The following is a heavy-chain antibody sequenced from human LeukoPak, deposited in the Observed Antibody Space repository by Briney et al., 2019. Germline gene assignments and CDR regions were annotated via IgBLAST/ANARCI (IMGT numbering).Heavy chain of an antibody. V-gene: IGHV4-59*11. CDR1: GGPFSSHY. CDR3: ATIKRGYPFGYFDF. J-gene: IGHJ4*02. CDR2: MSDSVTS. Sequence: SETLSLTCTVSGGPFSSHYWGWLRQSPGKGLEWIAYMFDSVTSKDNMSDSVTSKDNPSLKSRLTLSADTSKNQFSLRLSYVTAADTAVYYCATIKRGYPFGYFDFWGQGILVTVSS. D-gene: IGHD5-18*01.